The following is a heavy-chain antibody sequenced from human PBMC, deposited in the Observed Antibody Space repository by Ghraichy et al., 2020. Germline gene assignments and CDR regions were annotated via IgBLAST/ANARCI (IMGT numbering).Heavy chain of an antibody. D-gene: IGHD1-7*01. J-gene: IGHJ4*02. CDR1: GYTFTGYY. CDR3: ARRPLLTGTTILLFDY. Sequence: ASVKVSCKASGYTFTGYYMHWVRQAPGQGLEWMGWINPNSGGTNYAQKFQGRVTMTRDTSISTAYMELSRLRSDDMAVYYCARRPLLTGTTILLFDYWGQGTLVTVSS. V-gene: IGHV1-2*02. CDR2: INPNSGGT.